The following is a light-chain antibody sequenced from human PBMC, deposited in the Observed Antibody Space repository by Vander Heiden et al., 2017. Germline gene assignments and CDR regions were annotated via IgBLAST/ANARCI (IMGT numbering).Light chain of an antibody. J-gene: IGKJ4*01. CDR3: QQSDSTPLT. Sequence: DIQMTQSPSSLCASVGDRVTITCRASQSISSYLNWYQQKPGKAPKLLIYAASSLQSGVPSRFSGSGSGTDFTLTISSLQPEDFATYYCQQSDSTPLTFGGGTKVEIK. CDR2: AAS. CDR1: QSISSY. V-gene: IGKV1-39*01.